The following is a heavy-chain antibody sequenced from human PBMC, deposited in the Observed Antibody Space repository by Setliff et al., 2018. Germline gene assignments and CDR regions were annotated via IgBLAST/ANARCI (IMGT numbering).Heavy chain of an antibody. J-gene: IGHJ4*02. D-gene: IGHD2-2*01. CDR2: IYTSGNT. V-gene: IGHV4-4*07. Sequence: PSETLSLTCTVSGNSISSDYWSWIRQPAGKGLEWIGRIYTSGNTNYNPSLKSRVTMSVDTSKKQFSLKLTSVTAADTAVYYCARTGSARWYVPDYWGQGTLVTVPQ. CDR1: GNSISSDY. CDR3: ARTGSARWYVPDY.